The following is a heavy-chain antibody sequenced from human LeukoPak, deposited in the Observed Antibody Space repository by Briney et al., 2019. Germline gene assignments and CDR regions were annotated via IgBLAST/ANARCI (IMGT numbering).Heavy chain of an antibody. CDR2: IWYDGSNK. CDR3: ARDGIVLDGYSYGYPDY. D-gene: IGHD5-18*01. CDR1: GFTFSSYG. V-gene: IGHV3-33*01. Sequence: PGGSLRLSCAASGFTFSSYGMRWVRQAPGKGLEWVAVIWYDGSNKYYADSVKGRFTISRDNSKNTLYLQMNSLRAEDTAVYYCARDGIVLDGYSYGYPDYWGQGCLVTVSS. J-gene: IGHJ4*02.